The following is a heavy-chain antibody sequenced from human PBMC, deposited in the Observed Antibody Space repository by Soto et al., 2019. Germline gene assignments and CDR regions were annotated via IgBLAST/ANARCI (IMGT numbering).Heavy chain of an antibody. D-gene: IGHD1-26*01. CDR2: ISYDGSNK. CDR3: AKGPEWELPDY. CDR1: GFTFSSYG. V-gene: IGHV3-30*18. Sequence: QVQLVESGGGVVQPGRSLRLSCAASGFTFSSYGMHWVRQAPGKGLEWVAVISYDGSNKYYADSVKGRFTISRDNSKNTLYLQMNSLRAEDTAVYYCAKGPEWELPDYWDQGTLVTVSS. J-gene: IGHJ4*02.